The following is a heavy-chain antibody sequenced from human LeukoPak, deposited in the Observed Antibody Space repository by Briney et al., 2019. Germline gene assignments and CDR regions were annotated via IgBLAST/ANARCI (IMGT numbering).Heavy chain of an antibody. CDR1: GGSISSYY. V-gene: IGHV4-59*01. Sequence: SETLSLTCTVSGGSISSYYWSWIRQPPGKGLEWIGYIYYSGSTNYNPSLKSRVTISVDTSKNQFSLKLSSVTAADTAVYYCARVWSSSSPDYWGQGTLVTVSS. J-gene: IGHJ4*02. CDR3: ARVWSSSSPDY. CDR2: IYYSGST. D-gene: IGHD6-13*01.